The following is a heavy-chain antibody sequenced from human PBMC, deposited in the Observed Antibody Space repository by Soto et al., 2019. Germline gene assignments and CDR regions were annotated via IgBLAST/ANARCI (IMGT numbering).Heavy chain of an antibody. V-gene: IGHV4-34*01. CDR1: VGSLSDNY. D-gene: IGHD2-8*01. Sequence: XETLSLTCRFEVGSLSDNYWNWIRHSPGKGLEWIGEINHRGTINYNPSLRSRVTLSVDTSKNEFSLRLTSVTAADTAVYYCARGGCVRRGNKVWFDPWGQGTLLIVSS. J-gene: IGHJ5*02. CDR2: INHRGTI. CDR3: ARGGCVRRGNKVWFDP.